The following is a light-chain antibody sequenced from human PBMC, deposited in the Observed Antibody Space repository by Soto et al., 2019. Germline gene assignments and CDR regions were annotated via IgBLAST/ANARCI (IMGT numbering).Light chain of an antibody. CDR1: QGINNY. CDR3: QQFNV. V-gene: IGKV1-13*02. J-gene: IGKJ4*01. CDR2: DAS. Sequence: IQMTQSPSTLSGSVGDRVTITCRASQGINNYLAWYQQKPGKAPKLLIYDASSLESGVPSRFSGSGSGTDFTLTISSLQPEDFATYYCQQFNVFGGGTKVDIK.